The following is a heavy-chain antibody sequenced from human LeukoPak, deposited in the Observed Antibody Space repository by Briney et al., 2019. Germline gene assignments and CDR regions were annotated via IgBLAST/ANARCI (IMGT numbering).Heavy chain of an antibody. Sequence: GGSVRLSCAASGFIHSRSYMHGVRQAPGKGLEWVSNIYSSGTIYYADSVKGRFTISRDNSKNTLFLQMTSLRPDDAALYFCARVNGTEFFQNWGQGTLVTVSS. J-gene: IGHJ1*01. V-gene: IGHV3-53*05. CDR1: GFIHSRSY. CDR3: ARVNGTEFFQN. CDR2: IYSSGTI.